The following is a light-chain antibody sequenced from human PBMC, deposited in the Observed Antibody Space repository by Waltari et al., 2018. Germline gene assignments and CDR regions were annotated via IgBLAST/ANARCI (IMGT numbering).Light chain of an antibody. CDR3: QQYSNWPLT. CDR1: QSVSSN. V-gene: IGKV3-15*01. Sequence: EIVLTQSPATLSLSPGERATLSCRASQSVSSNLAWYRQKLGQAPRLLISGTSNRATSIPDRFSGSGSGTDFTLTISSLEPEDFAVYYCQQYSNWPLTFGGGTKVEIK. J-gene: IGKJ4*01. CDR2: GTS.